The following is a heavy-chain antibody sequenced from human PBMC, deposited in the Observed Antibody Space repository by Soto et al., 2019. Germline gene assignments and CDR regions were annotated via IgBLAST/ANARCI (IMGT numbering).Heavy chain of an antibody. D-gene: IGHD2-2*01. CDR1: GYTFSSFW. CDR3: TRAAWDCTSASCLINH. J-gene: IGHJ5*02. Sequence: ASGYTFSSFWMHWVRQVPGKGLVWVSRINSDGSSTTYADSVKGRFTISRDNAKNTLYLQMNSLRAEDTAVYYCTRAAWDCTSASCLINHWGQGTLVTVSS. CDR2: INSDGSST. V-gene: IGHV3-74*03.